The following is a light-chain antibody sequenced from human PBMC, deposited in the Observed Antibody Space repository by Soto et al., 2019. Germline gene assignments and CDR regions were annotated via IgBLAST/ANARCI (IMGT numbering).Light chain of an antibody. CDR1: QAVSTW. V-gene: IGKV1-12*01. Sequence: DIQMTQSPSSVSASVGDTVTITCRASQAVSTWLAWYQQKPGGAPKLLIYAASTLQSGVPSRFSGSGSGTDFTLTIRSLQPEDFATYYCLQDFNYPITFGQGTRLEIK. J-gene: IGKJ5*01. CDR3: LQDFNYPIT. CDR2: AAS.